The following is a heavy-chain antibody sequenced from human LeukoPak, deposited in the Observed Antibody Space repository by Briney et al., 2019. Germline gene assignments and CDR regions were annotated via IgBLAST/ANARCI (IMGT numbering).Heavy chain of an antibody. CDR3: ARAPFKNWFDP. D-gene: IGHD2/OR15-2a*01. Sequence: GGSLRLSCAASGFTFSDYYMSWIRQAPGKGLKWVSYISSSSSYTNYADSVKGRFTISRDNAKNSLYLQMNSLRAEDTAVYYCARAPFKNWFDPWGQGTLVTVSS. V-gene: IGHV3-11*05. J-gene: IGHJ5*02. CDR1: GFTFSDYY. CDR2: ISSSSSYT.